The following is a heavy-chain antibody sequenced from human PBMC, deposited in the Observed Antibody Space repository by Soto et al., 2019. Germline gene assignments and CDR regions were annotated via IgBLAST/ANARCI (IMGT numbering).Heavy chain of an antibody. V-gene: IGHV3-30*18. D-gene: IGHD2-2*01. CDR2: ISYDGGNK. J-gene: IGHJ4*02. CDR3: AKGGYDEHYFDY. CDR1: GFTFNTYG. Sequence: QVHLVESGGGVVQPGRSLRLSCAASGFTFNTYGRHWVRQAPGKGLEWVAVISYDGGNKFYADSVKGRFTISRDNSKNTLYLQMNSLRAEDTAVYYCAKGGYDEHYFDYWGQGTLVTVSS.